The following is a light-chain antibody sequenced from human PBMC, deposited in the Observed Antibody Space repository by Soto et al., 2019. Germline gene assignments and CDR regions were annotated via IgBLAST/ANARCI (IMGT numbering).Light chain of an antibody. Sequence: EIVLTQSPGTLSLSPGERATLSCRASQSVSSSYLAWYQQKPGQAPRLLIHGASSRATGIPDRFSGSGSGTDFTLTISRLEPEDFAVYYCQQYGSSPYTFGQGTKVDIK. CDR2: GAS. CDR3: QQYGSSPYT. J-gene: IGKJ2*01. CDR1: QSVSSSY. V-gene: IGKV3-20*01.